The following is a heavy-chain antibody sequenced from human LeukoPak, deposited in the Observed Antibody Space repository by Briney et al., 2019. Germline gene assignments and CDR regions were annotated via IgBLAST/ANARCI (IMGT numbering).Heavy chain of an antibody. CDR2: IYYSGST. J-gene: IGHJ3*02. D-gene: IGHD6-19*01. CDR3: ARLCQYSSGCFDAFDI. Sequence: SETLSLTCTVSGGSISSYYWSWIRQPPGKGLEWIGYIYYSGSTNYNPSLKSRVTISVDTSKNQFSLKLSSVTAADTAVYYCARLCQYSSGCFDAFDIWGQGTMVTVSS. CDR1: GGSISSYY. V-gene: IGHV4-59*08.